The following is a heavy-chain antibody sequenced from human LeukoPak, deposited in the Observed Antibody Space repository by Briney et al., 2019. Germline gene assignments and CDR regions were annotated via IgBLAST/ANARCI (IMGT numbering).Heavy chain of an antibody. CDR2: IWYDGSNK. CDR1: GFTSSSYG. Sequence: GGSLRLSCAASGFTSSSYGMHWVRQAPGKGLEWVAVIWYDGSNKYYADSVKGRFTISRDNSKNTLYLQMNSLRAEDTAVYYCASGSWQLGLYYYYGMDVWGQGTTVTVSS. D-gene: IGHD3-10*01. J-gene: IGHJ6*02. V-gene: IGHV3-33*08. CDR3: ASGSWQLGLYYYYGMDV.